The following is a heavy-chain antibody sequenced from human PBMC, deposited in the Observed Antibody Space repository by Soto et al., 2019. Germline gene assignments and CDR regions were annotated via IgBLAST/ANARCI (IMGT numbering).Heavy chain of an antibody. V-gene: IGHV3-21*06. CDR1: VFTFTSYS. CDR2: ISSTTNYI. CDR3: ARESEDLTSNFDY. J-gene: IGHJ4*02. Sequence: WWSLRLSCSASVFTFTSYSMNWFRQAPGKGLEWVSSISSTTNYIYYGDSMKGRFTISRDNGKNSLYLEIHSLRAEDTAVYYCARESEDLTSNFDYWGQGTLVTVSS.